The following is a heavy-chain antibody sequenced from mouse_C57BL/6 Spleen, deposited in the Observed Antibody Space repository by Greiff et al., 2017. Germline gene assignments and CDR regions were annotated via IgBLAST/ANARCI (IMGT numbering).Heavy chain of an antibody. CDR3: ARGDYYGSSPWFAY. J-gene: IGHJ3*01. CDR1: GYTFTSYD. D-gene: IGHD1-1*01. V-gene: IGHV1-85*01. CDR2: IYPRDGST. Sequence: LVESGPELVKPGASVKLSCKASGYTFTSYDINWVKQRPGQGLEWIGWIYPRDGSTKYNEKFKGKATLTVDTSSSTAYMELHSLTSEDSAVYFCARGDYYGSSPWFAYWGQGTLVTVSA.